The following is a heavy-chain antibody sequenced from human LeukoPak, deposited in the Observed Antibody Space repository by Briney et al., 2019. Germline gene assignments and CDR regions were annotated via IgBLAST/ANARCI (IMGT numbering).Heavy chain of an antibody. CDR2: ISSSGSTI. CDR1: GFTFSSYE. CDR3: ARDLGYCTSTSCYSLYGMGV. J-gene: IGHJ6*04. Sequence: GGSLRLSCAASGFTFSSYEMNWVRQAPGKGLEWVSYISSSGSTIYYADSVKGRFTISRDNAKNSLYLQMNSLRAEDTAVYYCARDLGYCTSTSCYSLYGMGVWGKGTTVTVSS. D-gene: IGHD2-2*02. V-gene: IGHV3-48*03.